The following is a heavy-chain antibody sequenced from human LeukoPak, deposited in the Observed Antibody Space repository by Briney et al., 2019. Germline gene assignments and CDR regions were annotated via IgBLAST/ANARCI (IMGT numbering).Heavy chain of an antibody. D-gene: IGHD4/OR15-4a*01. CDR3: ARKVSPGARFDP. CDR2: INHSGST. V-gene: IGHV4-34*01. J-gene: IGHJ5*02. CDR1: GGSFSGYY. Sequence: SETLSLTCAVHGGSFSGYYWSWIRQPPGKGLEWIGEINHSGSTNYNPSLKSRVTISVDTSKNQFSLKLSSVTAADTAVYYCARKVSPGARFDPWGQGTLVTVSS.